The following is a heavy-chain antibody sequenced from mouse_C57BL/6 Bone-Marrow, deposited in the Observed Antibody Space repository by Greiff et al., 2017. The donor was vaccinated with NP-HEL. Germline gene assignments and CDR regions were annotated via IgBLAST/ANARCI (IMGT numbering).Heavy chain of an antibody. CDR1: GYTFTSYW. CDR3: ASYYGSSLDY. CDR2: IDPSDSYT. V-gene: IGHV1-69*01. D-gene: IGHD1-1*01. Sequence: VQLQQPGAELVMPGASVKLSCKASGYTFTSYWMHWVKQRPGQGLEWIGEIDPSDSYTNYNQKFKGKSTLTVDKPSSTAYMQLSSLTSEDSAVYYCASYYGSSLDYWGQGTTLTVSS. J-gene: IGHJ2*01.